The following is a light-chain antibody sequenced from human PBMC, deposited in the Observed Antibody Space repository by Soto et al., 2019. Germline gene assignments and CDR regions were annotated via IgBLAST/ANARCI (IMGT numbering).Light chain of an antibody. V-gene: IGLV2-14*03. CDR1: SGDVGAYDF. CDR2: EVS. CDR3: SSHTTSNTRV. Sequence: QSVLTQPASVSGSPGQSIAISCTGTSGDVGAYDFVSWYQQHPDKAPKLLIYEVSNRPSGVSDRFSGSKSVNTATLTISGLRAEDEADYYCSSHTTSNTRVFGTGTKLTVL. J-gene: IGLJ1*01.